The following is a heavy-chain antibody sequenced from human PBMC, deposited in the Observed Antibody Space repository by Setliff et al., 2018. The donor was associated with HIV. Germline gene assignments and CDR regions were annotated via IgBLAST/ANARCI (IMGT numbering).Heavy chain of an antibody. CDR1: GFPFISYA. D-gene: IGHD3-10*01. CDR2: ISGSGGST. J-gene: IGHJ6*03. CDR3: AKDLGNYYYVDV. Sequence: GSLRLSCAASGFPFISYAISWVRQAPGKGLEWVSAISGSGGSTYYADSVKGRFTISRDNSKNKLYLRLNSMRAEDTAIYYCAKDLGNYYYVDVWGKGTTVTVSS. V-gene: IGHV3-23*01.